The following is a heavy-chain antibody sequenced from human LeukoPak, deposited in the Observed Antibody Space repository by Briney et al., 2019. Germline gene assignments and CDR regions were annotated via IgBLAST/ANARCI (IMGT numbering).Heavy chain of an antibody. Sequence: PSETLSLTCAVYGGSFSGYYWSWIRQPPGKGLEWIGEINHSGSTNYNPSLKSRVTISVDTSKNQFSLKLSSVTAADTAVYYCARGSDLIPQVRWGQGTLATVSS. CDR1: GGSFSGYY. D-gene: IGHD3-10*01. CDR2: INHSGST. J-gene: IGHJ4*02. CDR3: ARGSDLIPQVR. V-gene: IGHV4-34*01.